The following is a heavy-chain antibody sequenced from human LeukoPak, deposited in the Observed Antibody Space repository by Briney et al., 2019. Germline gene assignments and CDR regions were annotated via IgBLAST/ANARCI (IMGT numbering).Heavy chain of an antibody. V-gene: IGHV3-48*02. D-gene: IGHD4-17*01. CDR2: ISTSSSII. CDR1: GFTFSSYN. Sequence: GGSLRLSCAASGFTFSSYNMNWVRQAPGKGLEWVSFISTSSSIIYYADSVKGRFTISRDNVKNSLYLQMNSLRDEDTAVYFCARVHDSGDYATDYWGQGTLVTVSS. J-gene: IGHJ4*02. CDR3: ARVHDSGDYATDY.